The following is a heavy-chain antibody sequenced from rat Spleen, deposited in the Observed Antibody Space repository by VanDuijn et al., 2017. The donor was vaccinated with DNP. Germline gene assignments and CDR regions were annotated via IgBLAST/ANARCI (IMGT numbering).Heavy chain of an antibody. CDR3: ARHVDY. V-gene: IGHV5-58*01. Sequence: EVQLVETGGGLVQPGRSLKLSCVASGFTFSSYWMYWIRQAPGKGLEWLASITSNSGATYYLDSVKGRFTISRDDAKDTLYLQMTSLRSEDTATYYCARHVDYWGQGVMVTVSS. J-gene: IGHJ2*01. CDR2: ITSNSGAT. CDR1: GFTFSSYW.